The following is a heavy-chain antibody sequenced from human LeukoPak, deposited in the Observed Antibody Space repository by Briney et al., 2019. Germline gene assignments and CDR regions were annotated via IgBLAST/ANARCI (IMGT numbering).Heavy chain of an antibody. CDR1: GFTFNNLG. D-gene: IGHD2-21*01. CDR3: VRDVSYFRIHFDY. Sequence: GGSLRLSCAASGFTFNNLGMNWVRQAPGEGLEWLSYISSTLSSIYYADSVKGRFTVSRDNAKNSLYLQMDFLRAEDTAVYYCVRDVSYFRIHFDYWGQGALVTVSS. J-gene: IGHJ4*02. CDR2: ISSTLSSI. V-gene: IGHV3-48*01.